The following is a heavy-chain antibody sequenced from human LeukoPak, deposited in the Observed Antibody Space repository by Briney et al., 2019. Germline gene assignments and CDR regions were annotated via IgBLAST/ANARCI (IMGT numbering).Heavy chain of an antibody. CDR2: IYYSGST. Sequence: PSETLSLTCSVSGGSISSYYWSWIRQPPGRGLEWIGYIYYSGSTNYNPSLKSGVTISVDTSKNLFSLKLSSVPAADTAVFYCARHLSDHYDSSGYYFDFWGQGTLVTVST. D-gene: IGHD3-22*01. V-gene: IGHV4-59*08. CDR3: ARHLSDHYDSSGYYFDF. J-gene: IGHJ4*02. CDR1: GGSISSYY.